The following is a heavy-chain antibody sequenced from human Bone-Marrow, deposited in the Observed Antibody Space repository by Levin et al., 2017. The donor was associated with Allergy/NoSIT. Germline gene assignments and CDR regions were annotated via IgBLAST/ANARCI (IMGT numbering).Heavy chain of an antibody. CDR2: ISAYNGNT. D-gene: IGHD6-19*01. Sequence: GASVKVSCKASGYTFTSYGISWVRQAPGQGLEWMGWISAYNGNTNYAQKLQGRVTMTTDTSTSTAYMELRSLRSDDTAVYYCARELYVGYSSGWPEYYFDYWGQGTLVTVSS. J-gene: IGHJ4*02. CDR1: GYTFTSYG. CDR3: ARELYVGYSSGWPEYYFDY. V-gene: IGHV1-18*01.